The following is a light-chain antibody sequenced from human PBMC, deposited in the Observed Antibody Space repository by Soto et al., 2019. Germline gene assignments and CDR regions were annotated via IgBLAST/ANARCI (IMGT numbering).Light chain of an antibody. J-gene: IGLJ1*01. Sequence: QSVLTQPPSVSGAPGQRVTISCTGSGSNIGAGYDVHWYQQLPGTAPKLLIYGNNNRPSGVPDRFSGSKSGNSASLVITGLQAEDEADYYCQSYDSSLRSLYVFGTGTKLTVL. CDR1: GSNIGAGYD. CDR3: QSYDSSLRSLYV. CDR2: GNN. V-gene: IGLV1-40*01.